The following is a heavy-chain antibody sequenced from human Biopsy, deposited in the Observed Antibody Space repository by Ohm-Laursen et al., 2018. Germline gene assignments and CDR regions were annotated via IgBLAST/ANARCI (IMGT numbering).Heavy chain of an antibody. V-gene: IGHV4-39*01. CDR2: IFYRGST. J-gene: IGHJ5*02. CDR1: GGSISNNNYY. Sequence: SETLSLTCTVSGGSISNNNYYWGWIRQPPGKGLEWIGSIFYRGSTHYKPSPKSRVNISVDTSKNQFSLKLNPVTAADTAVYYCARDYDTSGYYYVSWGQGTLVTVSS. CDR3: ARDYDTSGYYYVS. D-gene: IGHD3-22*01.